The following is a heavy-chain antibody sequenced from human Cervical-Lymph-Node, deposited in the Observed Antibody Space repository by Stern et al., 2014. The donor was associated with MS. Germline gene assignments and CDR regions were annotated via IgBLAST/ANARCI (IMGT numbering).Heavy chain of an antibody. J-gene: IGHJ4*02. Sequence: QVQLQESGPGLAKASETLSLTCSVSGGSISSSNYYWGWIRQPPGKGLEXIGSIFSSGSTYYTPFLLSRVPMSLHASENLFSLKLRSVTAADTAVYYCASLRIAVFGVAPKYYFDYWGLGTLVTVSS. D-gene: IGHD3-3*01. CDR1: GGSISSSNYY. CDR2: IFSSGST. CDR3: ASLRIAVFGVAPKYYFDY. V-gene: IGHV4-39*01.